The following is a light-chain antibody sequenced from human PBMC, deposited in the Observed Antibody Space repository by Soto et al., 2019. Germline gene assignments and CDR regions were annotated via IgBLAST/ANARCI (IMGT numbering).Light chain of an antibody. V-gene: IGLV2-14*01. CDR1: SSDVGGYNY. CDR3: SSYTGSSTLV. Sequence: QSALTQPASVSGSPGQSITISCTGTSSDVGGYNYVSWYQQHPGKAPKLMIYDVSNRPSGVSNRFSGSNSGNTASLTISGLQAEDEADYYCSSYTGSSTLVSGTGTKVTVL. J-gene: IGLJ1*01. CDR2: DVS.